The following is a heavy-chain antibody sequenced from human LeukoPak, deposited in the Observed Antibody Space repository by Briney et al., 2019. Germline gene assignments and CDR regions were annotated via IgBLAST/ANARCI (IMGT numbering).Heavy chain of an antibody. CDR2: IKGDGSKI. CDR1: AFTFSRYW. CDR3: ARSGWDPWH. D-gene: IGHD1-26*01. V-gene: IGHV3-7*04. Sequence: GGSLRPSRAPAAFTFSRYWMAWVRQAPGKGLEWVASIKGDGSKIYYVVSVKGRITITRDNANNALFLQMNSLRAEDTGVYYCARSGWDPWHWGQGTLVTVSS. J-gene: IGHJ4*02.